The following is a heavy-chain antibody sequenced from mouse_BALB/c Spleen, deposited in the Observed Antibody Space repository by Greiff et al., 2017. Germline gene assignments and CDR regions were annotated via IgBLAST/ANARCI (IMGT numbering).Heavy chain of an antibody. Sequence: QVQLQQSGAELARPGASVKLSCKASGYTFTSYCMQWVKQRPGQGLEWIGAIYPGDGDTRYTQKFKGKATLTADKSSSTAYMQLSSLASEDSAVYYCARSLFITTVVARDYWGQGTTLTVSS. J-gene: IGHJ2*01. CDR3: ARSLFITTVVARDY. CDR2: IYPGDGDT. CDR1: GYTFTSYC. V-gene: IGHV1-87*01. D-gene: IGHD1-1*01.